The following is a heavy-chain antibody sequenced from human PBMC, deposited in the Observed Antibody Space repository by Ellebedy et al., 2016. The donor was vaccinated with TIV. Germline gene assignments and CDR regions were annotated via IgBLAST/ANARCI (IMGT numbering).Heavy chain of an antibody. V-gene: IGHV3-23*01. CDR3: AKEGYDSGWTIYFFDF. J-gene: IGHJ4*02. CDR1: GFTFSSYA. Sequence: PGGSLRLSCAASGFTFSSYAMNWVRQVPGKGLEWVSSIRGSGGATNYADCVKGRFTISSDNSKNTVYLQMNSLRAEDTAVYYCAKEGYDSGWTIYFFDFWGQGSLVTVSS. D-gene: IGHD6-19*01. CDR2: IRGSGGAT.